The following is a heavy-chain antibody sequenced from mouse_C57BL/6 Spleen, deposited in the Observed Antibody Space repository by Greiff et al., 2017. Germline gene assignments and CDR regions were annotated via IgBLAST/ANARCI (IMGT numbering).Heavy chain of an antibody. Sequence: EVQLQESGPGLVKPSQSLSLTCSVTGYSITSGYYWNWIRQFPGNKLEWMGYISYDGSNNYNPSLKNRISITRDTSKNQFFLKLNSVTTEDTATYYCARDNYGSSYGNYFDYWGQGTTLTVSS. D-gene: IGHD1-1*01. CDR3: ARDNYGSSYGNYFDY. CDR2: ISYDGSN. J-gene: IGHJ2*01. CDR1: GYSITSGYY. V-gene: IGHV3-6*01.